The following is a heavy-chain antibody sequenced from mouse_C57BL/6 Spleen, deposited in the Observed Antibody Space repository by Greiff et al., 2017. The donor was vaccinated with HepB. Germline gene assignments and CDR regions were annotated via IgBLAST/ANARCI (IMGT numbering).Heavy chain of an antibody. CDR2: IDPNSGGT. CDR3: ARGATVVARGYYFDY. CDR1: GYTFTSYW. D-gene: IGHD1-1*01. Sequence: QVQLQQPGAELVKPGASVKLSCKASGYTFTSYWMHWVKQRPGRGLEWIGRIDPNSGGTKYNEKFKSKATLTVDKPSSTAYMQLSSLTSEDSEVYYCARGATVVARGYYFDYWGQGTTLTVSS. V-gene: IGHV1-72*01. J-gene: IGHJ2*01.